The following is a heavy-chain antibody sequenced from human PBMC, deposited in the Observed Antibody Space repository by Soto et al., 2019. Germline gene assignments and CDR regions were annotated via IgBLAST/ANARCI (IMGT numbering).Heavy chain of an antibody. CDR3: ARVKKEGDGFDY. CDR2: ISYSGIT. J-gene: IGHJ4*01. D-gene: IGHD3-16*01. V-gene: IGHV4-59*13. Sequence: QVHLQQSGPGLVKPSETLSLTSTVSGDSITLYYWGWIRQPPGKGLEWIGSISYSGITYYKPSLKGRVTISVDTSQSQFSLKLRSETAADTAVYYCARVKKEGDGFDYWGHATLVTVSS. CDR1: GDSITLYY.